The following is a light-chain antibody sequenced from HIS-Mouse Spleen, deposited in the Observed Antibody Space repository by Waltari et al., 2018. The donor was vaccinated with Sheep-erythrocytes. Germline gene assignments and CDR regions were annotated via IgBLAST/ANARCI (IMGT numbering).Light chain of an antibody. V-gene: IGLV2-14*03. CDR1: SSDVGGYNY. Sequence: QSALTQPASVSGSPGQSITISCTGTSSDVGGYNYLSWYQQHPGKAPQLMIYDVSNRPSGVSNRFSGSKSGNTASLTISGLQAEDEADYYCSSYTSSSTWVFGGGTKLTVL. CDR2: DVS. J-gene: IGLJ3*02. CDR3: SSYTSSSTWV.